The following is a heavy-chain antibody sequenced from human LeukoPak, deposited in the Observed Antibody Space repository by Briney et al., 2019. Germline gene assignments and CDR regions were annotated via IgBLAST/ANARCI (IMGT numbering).Heavy chain of an antibody. Sequence: RESLKISCKGSGYSFTSYWIGWVRQMPGKGLEWMGIIYPGDSDTRYSPSFQGQVTISADKSISTAYLQWNSLEASDSAIYYCARRGDSDFRIDWGQGTLVTVSS. CDR2: IYPGDSDT. CDR3: ARRGDSDFRID. CDR1: GYSFTSYW. V-gene: IGHV5-51*01. J-gene: IGHJ4*02. D-gene: IGHD2-21*02.